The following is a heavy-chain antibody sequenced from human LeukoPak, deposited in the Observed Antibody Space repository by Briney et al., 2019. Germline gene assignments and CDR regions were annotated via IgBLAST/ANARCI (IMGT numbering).Heavy chain of an antibody. CDR3: ARHGPPGITIFGVAPYNWFDP. J-gene: IGHJ5*02. CDR1: GGSITSRSYY. Sequence: SETLSLTCTVSGGSITSRSYYWGWIRQPPGRGLEWIGSIYHLGSVRYNPSLKNRVTISVDTSKNQFSLKLSSVTAADTAVYYCARHGPPGITIFGVAPYNWFDPWGQGTLVTVPS. D-gene: IGHD3-3*01. V-gene: IGHV4-39*01. CDR2: IYHLGSV.